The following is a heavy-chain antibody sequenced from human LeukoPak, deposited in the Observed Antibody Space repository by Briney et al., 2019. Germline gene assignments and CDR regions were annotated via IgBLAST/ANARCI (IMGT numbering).Heavy chain of an antibody. V-gene: IGHV3-7*01. CDR2: INQDGREK. D-gene: IGHD2-8*01. CDR3: ARAGVYCTNGVCRTNFDY. Sequence: PGGSLRLSCAASGFTFSSYVMHWVRQAPGKGLEWVANINQDGREKYYVDSVKGRFTISRDNAKNSLYLQMNSLRAEDTAVYYCARAGVYCTNGVCRTNFDYWGQGTLVTVSS. CDR1: GFTFSSYV. J-gene: IGHJ4*02.